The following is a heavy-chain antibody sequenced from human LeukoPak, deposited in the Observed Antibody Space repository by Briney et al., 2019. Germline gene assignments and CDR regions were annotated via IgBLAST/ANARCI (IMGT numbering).Heavy chain of an antibody. D-gene: IGHD4-17*01. CDR3: AKASTVTTGDYYYYYMDV. J-gene: IGHJ6*03. Sequence: GGSLRLSCAASGFTFSSYGMHWVRQAPGKGLEWVAVISYAGSNKDYADSVKGRFTISRDNSKNTLYLQMNSLRAEDTAVYYCAKASTVTTGDYYYYYMDVWGKGTTVTVSS. V-gene: IGHV3-30*18. CDR1: GFTFSSYG. CDR2: ISYAGSNK.